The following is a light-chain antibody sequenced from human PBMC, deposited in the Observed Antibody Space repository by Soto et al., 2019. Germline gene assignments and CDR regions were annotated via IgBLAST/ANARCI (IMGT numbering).Light chain of an antibody. CDR1: SSDVGGYNY. CDR2: DVT. J-gene: IGLJ2*01. CDR3: SSYTSSSTLVV. V-gene: IGLV2-14*01. Sequence: QSALTQPASVSGSPGQSITISCTGTSSDVGGYNYVSWYQQHPGKAPKLMIYDVTNRPSGVSNRFSGSKSGNTASLTISGLQAEDEADYYSSSYTSSSTLVVFGGGTKVTV.